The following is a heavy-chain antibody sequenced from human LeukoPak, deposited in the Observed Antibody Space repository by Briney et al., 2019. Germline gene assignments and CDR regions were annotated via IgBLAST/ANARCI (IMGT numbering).Heavy chain of an antibody. Sequence: GGSLRLSCAASGFNVSSYGMRWVRQAPGKGLEWVAVISYDGSNKYSADSVKGRFTISRDNSKNTLYLQMNSLRAEDTAVYYCAKSIAAAGSTWGQGTLVTVSS. CDR1: GFNVSSYG. J-gene: IGHJ5*02. V-gene: IGHV3-30*18. D-gene: IGHD6-13*01. CDR3: AKSIAAAGST. CDR2: ISYDGSNK.